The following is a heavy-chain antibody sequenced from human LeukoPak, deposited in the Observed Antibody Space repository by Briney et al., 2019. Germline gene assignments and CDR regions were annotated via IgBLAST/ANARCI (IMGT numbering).Heavy chain of an antibody. J-gene: IGHJ4*02. D-gene: IGHD3-22*01. CDR2: IYYSGST. Sequence: SETLSLTCTVSGGSISSSSYYWSWIRQPPGKGLEWIGYIYYSGSTNYNPSLKSRVTISVDTSKNQFSLKLSSVTAADTAVYYCARVPAYYDSSGYFPAGFDYWGQGTLVTVSS. CDR3: ARVPAYYDSSGYFPAGFDY. CDR1: GGSISSSSYY. V-gene: IGHV4-61*01.